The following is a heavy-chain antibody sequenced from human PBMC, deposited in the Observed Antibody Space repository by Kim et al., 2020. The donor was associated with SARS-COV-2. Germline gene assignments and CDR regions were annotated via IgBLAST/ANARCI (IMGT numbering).Heavy chain of an antibody. V-gene: IGHV3-30*18. Sequence: GGSLRLSCAASGFTFSSHGMQWVRQAPGKGLEWVTVISAGGTVQLYSDSVKGRFTISRDNSKKTVDLQMNSLRTEDTAIYYCVKEGRTSALYFDLWGRGTLVTVSS. D-gene: IGHD2-15*01. CDR1: GFTFSSHG. CDR2: ISAGGTVQ. CDR3: VKEGRTSALYFDL. J-gene: IGHJ2*01.